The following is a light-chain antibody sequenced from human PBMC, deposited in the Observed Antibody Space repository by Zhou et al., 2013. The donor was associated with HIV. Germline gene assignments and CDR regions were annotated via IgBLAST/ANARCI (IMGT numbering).Light chain of an antibody. CDR3: QQYNSYPLT. J-gene: IGKJ4*01. V-gene: IGKV1-5*03. CDR2: KAS. Sequence: DIQMTQSPSTLSASVGDRVTITCRASQSISSWLAWYQQKPGKAPKLLIYKASSLESGVPSRFSGSGSGTEFTLTISSLQPDDFATYYCQQYNSYPLTFGRRDQGGGSN. CDR1: QSISSW.